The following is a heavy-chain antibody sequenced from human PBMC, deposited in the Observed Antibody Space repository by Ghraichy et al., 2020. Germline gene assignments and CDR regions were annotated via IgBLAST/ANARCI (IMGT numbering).Heavy chain of an antibody. CDR3: AKDRSYGSSGYYLA. J-gene: IGHJ5*02. D-gene: IGHD3-22*01. CDR2: ISGSGGST. CDR1: GFTFSSYA. Sequence: LTCAASGFTFSSYAMSWVRQAPGKGLEWVSAISGSGGSTYYADSVKGRFTISRDNSKNTLYLQMNSLRAEDTAVYYCAKDRSYGSSGYYLAWGQGTLVTVSS. V-gene: IGHV3-23*01.